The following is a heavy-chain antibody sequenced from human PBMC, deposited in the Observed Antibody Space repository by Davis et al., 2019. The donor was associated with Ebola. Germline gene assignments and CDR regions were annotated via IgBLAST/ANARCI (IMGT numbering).Heavy chain of an antibody. CDR3: ARGRAAPGIAAADDILDIDY. V-gene: IGHV4-39*07. J-gene: IGHJ4*02. CDR1: GGSISSSSYY. CDR2: IYYSGST. D-gene: IGHD6-13*01. Sequence: PGGSLRLSCTVSGGSISSSSYYWGWIRQPPGKGLEWIGSIYYSGSTYYNPSLKSRVTISVDTSKNQFSLKLSSVTAADTAVYYCARGRAAPGIAAADDILDIDYWGQGTLVTVSS.